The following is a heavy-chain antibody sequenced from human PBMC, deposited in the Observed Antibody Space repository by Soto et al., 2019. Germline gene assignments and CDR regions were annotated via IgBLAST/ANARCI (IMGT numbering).Heavy chain of an antibody. D-gene: IGHD6-19*01. CDR3: ANGARLSNGWFFDH. CDR1: GFSFSDYG. Sequence: VQLVESGGGLVQPGRSLRLSCAASGFSFSDYGMHWIRQAPGKGLEWVAVISYDGSTIYYADSVKGRVTISTNNSNNTLFLQKSSVRGDDTTVYFCANGARLSNGWFFDHWGQGTLITVSS. CDR2: ISYDGSTI. J-gene: IGHJ4*02. V-gene: IGHV3-30*18.